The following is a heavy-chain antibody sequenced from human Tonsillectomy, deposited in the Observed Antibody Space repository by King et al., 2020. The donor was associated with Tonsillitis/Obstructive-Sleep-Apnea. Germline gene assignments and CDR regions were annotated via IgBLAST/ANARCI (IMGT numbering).Heavy chain of an antibody. CDR1: GFTFDDYV. CDR3: AKERGSIVVVPAADMDV. CDR2: ISWNSGSI. V-gene: IGHV3-9*01. D-gene: IGHD2-2*01. J-gene: IGHJ6*03. Sequence: VQLVESGGGLVQPGRSLRLSCAASGFTFDDYVMHWVRQAPGKGLEWVSGISWNSGSIGYADSVKGRFTISRDNAKNSLYLQMNSLRAEDTAFYYCAKERGSIVVVPAADMDVWGKGTTVTVSS.